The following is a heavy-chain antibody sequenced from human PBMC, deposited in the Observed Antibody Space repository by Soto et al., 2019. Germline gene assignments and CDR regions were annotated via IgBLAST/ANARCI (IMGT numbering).Heavy chain of an antibody. D-gene: IGHD3-10*01. Sequence: VQLLESGGGLVQPGGSLRLSCAASGFTFGSYAMSWVRQAPGKGLEWVSLISGTGVSSEYANSVKGRFTISRDYSKTTVFLQMNSLRAEDTAVYFCAKDNGNYGSGSFSHWGQGTLVTVSS. CDR3: AKDNGNYGSGSFSH. CDR2: ISGTGVSS. V-gene: IGHV3-23*01. CDR1: GFTFGSYA. J-gene: IGHJ4*02.